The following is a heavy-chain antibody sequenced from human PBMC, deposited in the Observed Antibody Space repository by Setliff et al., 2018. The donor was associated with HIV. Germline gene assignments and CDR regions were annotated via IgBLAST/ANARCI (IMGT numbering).Heavy chain of an antibody. J-gene: IGHJ3*02. V-gene: IGHV3-66*01. D-gene: IGHD6-13*01. CDR3: ARVGYSSSWYWAGAFDI. CDR2: ISGGST. Sequence: PGGSLRLSCAASGFTVSSNEMSWVRQAPGKGLEWVSSISGGSTYYADSRKGRFTISRDNSKNTLHLQMNSLRAEDTAVYYCARVGYSSSWYWAGAFDIWGQGTTVTVSS. CDR1: GFTVSSNE.